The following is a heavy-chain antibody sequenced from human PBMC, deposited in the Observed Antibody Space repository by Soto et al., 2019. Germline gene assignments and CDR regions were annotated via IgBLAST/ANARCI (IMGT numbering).Heavy chain of an antibody. CDR3: ARDLGREYYGSGAHFDI. J-gene: IGHJ3*02. CDR2: IYSGGST. D-gene: IGHD3-10*01. V-gene: IGHV3-66*01. Sequence: GSLRLSCAASGFTVSSNYMSWVRQAPGKWLEWVSVIYSGGSTYYADSVKGRFTISRDNSKNTLYLQMNSLRAEDTAVYYCARDLGREYYGSGAHFDIWGQGTMVTVSS. CDR1: GFTVSSNY.